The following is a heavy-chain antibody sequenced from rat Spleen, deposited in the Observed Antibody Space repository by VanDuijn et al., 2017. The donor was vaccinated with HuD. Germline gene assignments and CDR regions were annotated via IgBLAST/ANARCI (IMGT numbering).Heavy chain of an antibody. CDR2: ISTGGGNI. CDR3: ARHPQLGSYWYFDF. D-gene: IGHD3-4*01. Sequence: EVQLVESGGGQVQPGRSLKLSCAASGFTFSNYGMAWVRQTPTKGLEWVASISTGGGNIYYRDSVKGRFTISRDNARSTLYLQMDSLRSEDTATYYCARHPQLGSYWYFDFWGQGVMVTVSS. J-gene: IGHJ2*01. V-gene: IGHV5S13*01. CDR1: GFTFSNYG.